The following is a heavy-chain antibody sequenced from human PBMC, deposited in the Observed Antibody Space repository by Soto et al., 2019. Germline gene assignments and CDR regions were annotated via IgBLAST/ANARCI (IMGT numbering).Heavy chain of an antibody. CDR2: VNPGSGYK. V-gene: IGHV1-8*01. Sequence: QVLLVQSGAEVKKPGASVRVSCKASGYVFPSYDITWVRQAPGHGLEWMGWVNPGSGYKGYAQNFQGRVTLTRNMSISTVYMELSSLRSEDTAVYYCARADPRHYYMDVWGKGTTVTVSS. J-gene: IGHJ6*03. CDR3: ARADPRHYYMDV. CDR1: GYVFPSYD.